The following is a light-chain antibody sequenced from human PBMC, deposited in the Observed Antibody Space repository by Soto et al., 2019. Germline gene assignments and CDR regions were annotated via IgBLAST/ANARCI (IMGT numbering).Light chain of an antibody. J-gene: IGKJ3*01. CDR1: QSVSSN. V-gene: IGKV3-15*01. Sequence: EIVMTQSPATLSVSPGERATLSCRASQSVSSNLAWYQQKPGQAPRLLIYGASTRATGIQARFSGSGSGTEFTLTISSLQSEDFAFYYCQQYNNWPFTFGPGTKVDIK. CDR3: QQYNNWPFT. CDR2: GAS.